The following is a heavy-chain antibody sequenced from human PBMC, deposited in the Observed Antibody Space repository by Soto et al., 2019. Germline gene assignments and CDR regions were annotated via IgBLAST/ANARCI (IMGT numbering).Heavy chain of an antibody. V-gene: IGHV3-23*01. J-gene: IGHJ5*02. Sequence: EVQLLESGGGLVQPGGSLRLSCAASGFTFSSYAMNWVRQAPGKGLEWISAISGSSGDYIFYADSVKGRFTISRDNAKNSLYLQLNSLRAEDTAVYYCAWEGYYYESPLHPPWFDPWGQGTLVTVSS. CDR1: GFTFSSYA. CDR2: ISGSSGDYI. CDR3: AWEGYYYESPLHPPWFDP. D-gene: IGHD3-22*01.